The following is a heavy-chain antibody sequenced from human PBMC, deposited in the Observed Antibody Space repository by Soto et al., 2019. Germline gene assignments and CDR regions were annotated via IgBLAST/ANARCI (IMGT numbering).Heavy chain of an antibody. CDR2: IYHSGST. V-gene: IGHV4-30-2*01. Sequence: SETLSLTCAVSGGSISSGCYSWSWIRQPPGKGLEWIGYIYHSGSTYYNPSLKSRVTISVDRSKNQFSLKLSSVTAADTAVYYCASSHAGAHITAAVHWGQGTLVTV. D-gene: IGHD6-13*01. J-gene: IGHJ4*02. CDR3: ASSHAGAHITAAVH. CDR1: GGSISSGCYS.